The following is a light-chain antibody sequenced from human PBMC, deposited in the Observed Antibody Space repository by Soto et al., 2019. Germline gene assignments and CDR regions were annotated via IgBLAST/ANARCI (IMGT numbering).Light chain of an antibody. Sequence: QSVLTQPASVSGSPGQSITISCTGTSSDVGSYNLVSWYQQHPGRAPKLMIYEGSERPSGVSHRFSGSKSGNTASLTISGLQAVDEADYYCCSYAGSSTFYVFGTGTKVTVL. CDR2: EGS. V-gene: IGLV2-23*01. CDR3: CSYAGSSTFYV. CDR1: SSDVGSYNL. J-gene: IGLJ1*01.